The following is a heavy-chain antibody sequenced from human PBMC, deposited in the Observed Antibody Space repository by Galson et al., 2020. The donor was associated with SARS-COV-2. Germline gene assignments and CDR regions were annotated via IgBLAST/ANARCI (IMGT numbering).Heavy chain of an antibody. CDR1: GGTISSYA. CDR3: ARSLHIVGATMDFDY. V-gene: IGHV1-69*04. D-gene: IGHD1-26*01. J-gene: IGHJ4*02. Sequence: SAKVSCKASGGTISSYAISWLRQAPGQGLEWMGRIITILGLANYAQKFQGRVPITADKSTSTAYMEPSSLRSEDTAVYYCARSLHIVGATMDFDYWGQGTLVTVSS. CDR2: IITILGLA.